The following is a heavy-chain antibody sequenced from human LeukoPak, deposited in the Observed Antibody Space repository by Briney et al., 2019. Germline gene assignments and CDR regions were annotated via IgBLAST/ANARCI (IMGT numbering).Heavy chain of an antibody. J-gene: IGHJ4*02. V-gene: IGHV1-18*01. Sequence: ASVKVSCKASGYTFTGLYMHWVRQAPGQGLEWMGWISAYNGNTNYAQRLQGRVTMATDTSTSTAYMELRSLRSDDTAVYYCARDLMRRYYDSSGYLFDYWGQGTLVTVSS. CDR3: ARDLMRRYYDSSGYLFDY. CDR2: ISAYNGNT. CDR1: GYTFTGLY. D-gene: IGHD3-22*01.